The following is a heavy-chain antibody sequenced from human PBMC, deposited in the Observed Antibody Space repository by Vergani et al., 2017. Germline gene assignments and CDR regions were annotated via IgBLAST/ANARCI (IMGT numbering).Heavy chain of an antibody. CDR2: IIPIFGTA. Sequence: QVQLVQSGAEVKKPGSSVKVSCKASGGTFSSYAISWVRQAPGQGLEWMGRIIPIFGTANYAQTFQGRVTITADESTSTAYMELSSLRSEDTAVYYCARAGLGYXSGGSCYAFKAFDYWGQGTLVIVSA. V-gene: IGHV1-69*13. CDR1: GGTFSSYA. D-gene: IGHD2-15*01. CDR3: ARAGLGYXSGGSCYAFKAFDY. J-gene: IGHJ4*02.